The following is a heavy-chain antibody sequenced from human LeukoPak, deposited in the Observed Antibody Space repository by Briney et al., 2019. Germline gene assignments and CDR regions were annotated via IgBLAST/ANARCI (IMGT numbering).Heavy chain of an antibody. CDR3: ARAWGCSGGRCQTYYYYYMDV. J-gene: IGHJ6*03. V-gene: IGHV3-74*01. CDR2: IDTEGSTT. D-gene: IGHD2-15*01. CDR1: GFSFSRYW. Sequence: GGSLRLSCAASGFSFSRYWMHWVRQAPGKGLVWVSYIDTEGSTTSYADSVKGRFTISRDNAKNSLYLQMNSLRAEDTALYYCARAWGCSGGRCQTYYYYYMDVWGKGTTVTVSS.